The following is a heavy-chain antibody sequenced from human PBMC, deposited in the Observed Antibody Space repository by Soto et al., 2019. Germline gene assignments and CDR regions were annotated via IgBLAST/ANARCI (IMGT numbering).Heavy chain of an antibody. Sequence: SETLALTFTVSGCSISSGVDYSSGIRQHPGKGLEWIGYIYYSGSTNYNPPLKRRVTLSVDASKKQFSLKLSSVPAADTAVYYCAGRINRRMDVWGKGTTVTVSS. CDR1: GCSISSGVDY. CDR2: IYYSGST. J-gene: IGHJ6*03. V-gene: IGHV4-61*08. D-gene: IGHD3-10*01. CDR3: AGRINRRMDV.